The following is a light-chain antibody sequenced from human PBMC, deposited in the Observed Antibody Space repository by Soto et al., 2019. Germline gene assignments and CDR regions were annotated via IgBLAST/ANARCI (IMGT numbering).Light chain of an antibody. CDR2: HAS. V-gene: IGKV1-39*01. Sequence: DILMTQFPSSLSASVGEKVTITCRASQAISSLLNWYQQKPGQAPRLLIHHASSLQSRVQSRFSGSGSGTDFTLNISNLQPEDSATYYCQQSHSTPPDTFGQGTKLEIK. CDR3: QQSHSTPPDT. J-gene: IGKJ2*01. CDR1: QAISSL.